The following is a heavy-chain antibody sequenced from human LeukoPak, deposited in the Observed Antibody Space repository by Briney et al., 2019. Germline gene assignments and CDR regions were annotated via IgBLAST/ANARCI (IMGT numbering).Heavy chain of an antibody. V-gene: IGHV3-7*01. Sequence: GGSLRLSCAASGCTISSYWMSWVRQAPGKGLEWVANIKRDGSEKYYVDSVKGRFNISRDNAKNSLYLQMNSLRVEDTAVYYCVRDDGATKPCWGQGTLVTVSS. CDR1: GCTISSYW. J-gene: IGHJ4*02. D-gene: IGHD1-26*01. CDR2: IKRDGSEK. CDR3: VRDDGATKPC.